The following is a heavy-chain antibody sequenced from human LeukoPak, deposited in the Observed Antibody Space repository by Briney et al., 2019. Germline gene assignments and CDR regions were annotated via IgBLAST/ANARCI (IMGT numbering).Heavy chain of an antibody. Sequence: SETLSLTCAVYGGSFSGCYWSWIRQPPGKGLEWIGEINHSGSTNYNPSLKSRVTISVDTSKNQFSLKLSSVTAADTAVYYCARARYSGSYPAYDAFDIWGQGTMVTVSS. CDR3: ARARYSGSYPAYDAFDI. J-gene: IGHJ3*02. D-gene: IGHD1-26*01. CDR1: GGSFSGCY. V-gene: IGHV4-34*01. CDR2: INHSGST.